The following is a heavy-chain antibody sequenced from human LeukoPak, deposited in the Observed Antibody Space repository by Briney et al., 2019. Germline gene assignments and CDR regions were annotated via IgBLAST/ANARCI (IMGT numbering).Heavy chain of an antibody. V-gene: IGHV3-30*04. D-gene: IGHD5-18*01. CDR2: ISYDGRSK. CDR3: ARERVEYSYGALYFVY. Sequence: SVTLSCAASGFTLSSYAMHGPGPAPGRAREGVAVISYDGRSKYYADPVNRRFTISRDNSKNTLYLQMTSLRAEDTAVYYCARERVEYSYGALYFVYWGQGTMVTVSS. CDR1: GFTLSSYA. J-gene: IGHJ4*02.